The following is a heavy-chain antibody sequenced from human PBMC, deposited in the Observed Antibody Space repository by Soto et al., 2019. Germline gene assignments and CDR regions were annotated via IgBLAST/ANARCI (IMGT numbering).Heavy chain of an antibody. Sequence: ASVKVSCKVSGYTLTELSMHWVRQAPGKGLEWMGGFDPEDGETIYAQKFQGWVTMTRDTSISTAYMELSRLRSDDTAVYYCARGGGSISSSLGNWFDPWGQGTLVTVSS. V-gene: IGHV1-24*01. CDR3: ARGGGSISSSLGNWFDP. CDR2: FDPEDGET. CDR1: GYTLTELS. D-gene: IGHD6-13*01. J-gene: IGHJ5*02.